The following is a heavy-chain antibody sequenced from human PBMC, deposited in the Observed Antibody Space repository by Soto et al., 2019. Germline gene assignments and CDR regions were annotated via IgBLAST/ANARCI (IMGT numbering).Heavy chain of an antibody. CDR2: ISYDGSNK. CDR3: AGDVDTAMAGAYYYYYGMDV. V-gene: IGHV3-30-3*01. J-gene: IGHJ6*02. D-gene: IGHD5-18*01. CDR1: GFTFSSYA. Sequence: GGSLRLSCAASGFTFSSYAMHWVRQAPGKGLEWVAVISYDGSNKYYADSVKGRFTISRDNSKNTLYLQMNSLRAEDTAVYYCAGDVDTAMAGAYYYYYGMDVWGQGTTVTVSS.